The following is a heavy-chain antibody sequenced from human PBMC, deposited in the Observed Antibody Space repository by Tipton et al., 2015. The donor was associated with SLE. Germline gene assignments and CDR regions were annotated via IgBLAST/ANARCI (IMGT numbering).Heavy chain of an antibody. J-gene: IGHJ4*02. CDR3: ARENWFIDY. V-gene: IGHV3-7*01. CDR1: GFTFTDYY. D-gene: IGHD3-9*01. CDR2: INHGGDDQ. Sequence: SLRLSCAASGFTFTDYYMTWVRQAPGKGLEWVANINHGGDDQNYADSVRGRFTFTRDNAKSSLDLQMNNLRVEDTAVYYCARENWFIDYWGQGTLVTVSS.